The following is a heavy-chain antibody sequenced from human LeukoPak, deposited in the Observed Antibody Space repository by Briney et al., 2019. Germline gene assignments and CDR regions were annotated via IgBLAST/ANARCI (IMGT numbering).Heavy chain of an antibody. J-gene: IGHJ6*02. CDR2: ISGYNGNT. CDR3: ARDGIAAPGTGYFYYYGMDV. CDR1: GYTLTTYG. Sequence: ASVKVSCRAFGYTLTTYGITWVRQAPRQGLEWMGWISGYNGNTNFAQKFQGRVTMTTDTSTSTAYMELRSLRSDDTAVYYCARDGIAAPGTGYFYYYGMDVWGQGTTVTVSS. V-gene: IGHV1-18*01. D-gene: IGHD6-13*01.